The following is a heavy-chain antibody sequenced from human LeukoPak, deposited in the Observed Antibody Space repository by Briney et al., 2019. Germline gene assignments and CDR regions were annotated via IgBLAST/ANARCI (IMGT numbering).Heavy chain of an antibody. CDR2: INYSGST. Sequence: SETLSLTCTVSGGSISSYYWSWIRQPPGKGLEWIGYINYSGSTNHNPSLKSRVTMSVDTSKNQFSLKLTSVTAADTAVYYCARHVLREAGGNSGFDSWGQGTLVTVSS. D-gene: IGHD4-23*01. CDR3: ARHVLREAGGNSGFDS. J-gene: IGHJ4*02. CDR1: GGSISSYY. V-gene: IGHV4-59*08.